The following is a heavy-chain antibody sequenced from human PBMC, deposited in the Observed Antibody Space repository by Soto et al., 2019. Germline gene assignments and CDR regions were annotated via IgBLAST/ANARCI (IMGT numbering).Heavy chain of an antibody. J-gene: IGHJ6*02. CDR1: GFTFENYA. V-gene: IGHV3-23*01. CDR2: ISGSGGTT. D-gene: IGHD3-3*01. CDR3: AKDSWAIFGVPAGEYYAMDV. Sequence: GGSLRLSCVASGFTFENYAMSWVRQAPGKGLEWVSAISGSGGTTYYSDSVKGRFTISRDNSKNTVYLQMNDLRVEDAAEYFCAKDSWAIFGVPAGEYYAMDVWGQGTTVTV.